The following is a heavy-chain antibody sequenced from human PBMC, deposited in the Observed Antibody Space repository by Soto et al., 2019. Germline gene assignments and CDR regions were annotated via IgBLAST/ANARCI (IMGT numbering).Heavy chain of an antibody. D-gene: IGHD3-16*01. Sequence: QVQLVQSGAEVKKPGSSVKVSCKASGGTFSSYSINWVRQAPGQGLEWMGRIIPLFGAANYAQKFQGRVTFTADESTTTAYMALSSLRPDDTAVDDSARGPTYASWFAPWGQGTLGTVAS. J-gene: IGHJ5*02. CDR1: GGTFSSYS. V-gene: IGHV1-69*15. CDR3: ARGPTYASWFAP. CDR2: IIPLFGAA.